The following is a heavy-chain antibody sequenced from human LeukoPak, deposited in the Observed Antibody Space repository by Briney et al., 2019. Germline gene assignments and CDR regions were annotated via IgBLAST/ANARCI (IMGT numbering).Heavy chain of an antibody. CDR3: VRDFGSGYYPTGLIY. D-gene: IGHD3-22*01. CDR2: INSDGRTT. V-gene: IGHV3-74*01. Sequence: GGSLRLSCEASGFTLSNYWMHWVRQAPGKGLVWVSGINSDGRTTNYADSVKGRITLSRDNAKNTLYLQMNSLRDEDTAVYFCVRDFGSGYYPTGLIYWGQGTLVTVSS. CDR1: GFTLSNYW. J-gene: IGHJ4*02.